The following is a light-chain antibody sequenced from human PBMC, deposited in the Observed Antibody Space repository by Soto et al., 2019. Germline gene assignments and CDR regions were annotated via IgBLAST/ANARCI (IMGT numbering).Light chain of an antibody. J-gene: IGKJ1*01. V-gene: IGKV3-20*01. CDR2: GAS. CDR3: HQYGSSPQT. Sequence: EIVMTQAPATLSVSPGEGATLSCRASQSVSSKLVWYQQKPGQGPRILIYGASTRATGIPDRFSGGGSGTDFTLTISRLEPEDFAVYYCHQYGSSPQTFGQGTKVDI. CDR1: QSVSSK.